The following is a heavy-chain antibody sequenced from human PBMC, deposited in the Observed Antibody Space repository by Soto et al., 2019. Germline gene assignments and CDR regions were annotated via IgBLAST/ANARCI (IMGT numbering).Heavy chain of an antibody. CDR1: GGSISAYY. CDR3: ARAAHYSSPFRLLDS. CDR2: IYYSGST. Sequence: SETLSLTCTVSGGSISAYYWSWIRQPPGKGLQWIGHIYYSGSTTYNPSLKSRVTISVDTSKNQFSLKLSSVTAADTAVYYCARAAHYSSPFRLLDSSAQGSLVTVSS. D-gene: IGHD6-13*01. V-gene: IGHV4-59*12. J-gene: IGHJ5*01.